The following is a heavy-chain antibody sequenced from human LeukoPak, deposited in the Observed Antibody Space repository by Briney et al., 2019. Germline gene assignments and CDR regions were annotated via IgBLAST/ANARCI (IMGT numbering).Heavy chain of an antibody. CDR1: GYIFISYY. CDR2: INPSGGKT. Sequence: GSVKVSCKTSGYIFISYYVHWVRQAPGQRLEWMGIINPSGGKTNYAQKFQGRVTMTRDLSTYTVYMELSSLRSEDTAIYYCAKDVDTSMATAMGYWGQGTLVTVSS. V-gene: IGHV1-46*01. CDR3: AKDVDTSMATAMGY. J-gene: IGHJ4*02. D-gene: IGHD5-18*01.